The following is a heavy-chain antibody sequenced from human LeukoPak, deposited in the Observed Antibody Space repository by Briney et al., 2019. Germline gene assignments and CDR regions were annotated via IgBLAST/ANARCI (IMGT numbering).Heavy chain of an antibody. V-gene: IGHV1-18*01. CDR2: ISAYKGNT. D-gene: IGHD2-21*01. CDR3: ARSSSVTIPGYYFDY. J-gene: IGHJ4*02. Sequence: VASVKVSCTASGYTFTSYGISWVRQAPGQGLEWMGWISAYKGNTNYAQKLQGRVTMTTATSTSTAYMELRSLRSDDTAVYSCARSSSVTIPGYYFDYWGQGTLVTVSS. CDR1: GYTFTSYG.